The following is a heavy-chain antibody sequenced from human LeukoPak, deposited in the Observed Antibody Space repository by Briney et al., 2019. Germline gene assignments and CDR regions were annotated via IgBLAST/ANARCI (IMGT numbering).Heavy chain of an antibody. J-gene: IGHJ4*02. CDR2: IYPDESDT. D-gene: IGHD6-13*01. CDR3: ARLARVSSSWYWGPTNAHYFDY. Sequence: NHGESLKISCKGSGYSFSNYWIGWVRQMPGKGLEWMGIIYPDESDTRYSPSFQGQVTISADKSISTAYLQWSSLKASDTAMYYCARLARVSSSWYWGPTNAHYFDYWGQGTLVTVSS. V-gene: IGHV5-51*01. CDR1: GYSFSNYW.